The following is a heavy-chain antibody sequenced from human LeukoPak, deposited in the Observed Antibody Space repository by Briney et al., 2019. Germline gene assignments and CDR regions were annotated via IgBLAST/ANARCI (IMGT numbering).Heavy chain of an antibody. Sequence: GGSLRLSCAASGFTFSSYSMNWVRQAPGKGLEWVSSISSSSSYIYYADSVKGRFTISRDNAKNSLYLQMNSLRAEDTAVYYCAREHENWLWGAFDIWGQGTMVTVSS. CDR1: GFTFSSYS. J-gene: IGHJ3*02. CDR2: ISSSSSYI. V-gene: IGHV3-21*01. CDR3: AREHENWLWGAFDI. D-gene: IGHD3-9*01.